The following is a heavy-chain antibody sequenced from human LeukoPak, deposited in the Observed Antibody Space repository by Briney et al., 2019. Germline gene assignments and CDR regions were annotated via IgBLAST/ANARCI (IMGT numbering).Heavy chain of an antibody. J-gene: IGHJ3*02. CDR1: GGSIKSSTYY. V-gene: IGHV4-39*07. CDR2: IYYSGSI. Sequence: SETLSLTCSVSGGSIKSSTYYWVWIRQAPGKGLEWIGNIYYSGSIYYNPSLNSRVTISVDTSKNQFSLKLSSVTAADTAVYYCARDRAAAAGTAFGIWGQGTMVTVSS. CDR3: ARDRAAAAGTAFGI. D-gene: IGHD6-13*01.